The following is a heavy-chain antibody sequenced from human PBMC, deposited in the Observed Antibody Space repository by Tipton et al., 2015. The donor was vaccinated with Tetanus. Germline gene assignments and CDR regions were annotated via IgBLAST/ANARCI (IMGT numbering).Heavy chain of an antibody. CDR2: INHSGST. CDR3: ARDSRVLGPWFY. J-gene: IGHJ4*02. V-gene: IGHV4-34*01. CDR1: GGSFSGYY. Sequence: TLSLTCAVYGGSFSGYYWSWIRQPPGKGLEWIGEINHSGSTNYNPSLKSRATISVDTSKNQFSLKLSSVTAADTAVYYCARDSRVLGPWFYWGQGTLVTVSS. D-gene: IGHD3-16*01.